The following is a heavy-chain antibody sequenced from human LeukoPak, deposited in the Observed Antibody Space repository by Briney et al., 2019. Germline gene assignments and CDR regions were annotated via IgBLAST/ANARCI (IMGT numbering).Heavy chain of an antibody. J-gene: IGHJ4*02. CDR2: ISYDGSNK. V-gene: IGHV3-30-3*01. Sequence: GGSLRLSCAASGFTFSSYAMRWVRQAPGKGLEWVAVISYDGSNKYYADSVRGRFTISRDNSKNTLYLQMSSLRAEDTAVYYCAKDLLYYYGSGSYGGDYWGQGTLVTVSS. CDR1: GFTFSSYA. D-gene: IGHD3-10*01. CDR3: AKDLLYYYGSGSYGGDY.